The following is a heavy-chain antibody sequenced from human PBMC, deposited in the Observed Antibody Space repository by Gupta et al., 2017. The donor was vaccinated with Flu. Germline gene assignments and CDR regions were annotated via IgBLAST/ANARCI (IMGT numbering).Heavy chain of an antibody. D-gene: IGHD2-2*01. CDR2: ISGSGGST. CDR3: ATSGGHCTSTSCWYDFDY. Sequence: EVQLVESGGGLVQPGGSLRLSGAASGLTFGKYAMSGVRQAPGKGLEWVSAISGSGGSTSYADSVKGRFTISRDNSKNTLYVQMNSLRAEDTAIYYCATSGGHCTSTSCWYDFDYWGQGTLVTVSS. V-gene: IGHV3-23*04. CDR1: GLTFGKYA. J-gene: IGHJ4*02.